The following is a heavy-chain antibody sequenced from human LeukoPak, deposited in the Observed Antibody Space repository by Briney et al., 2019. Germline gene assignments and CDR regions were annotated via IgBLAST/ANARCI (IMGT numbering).Heavy chain of an antibody. D-gene: IGHD5-12*01. V-gene: IGHV3-11*01. CDR1: GFTFSDYY. CDR2: ISSSGSTI. Sequence: GGSLRLSCAASGFTFSDYYMSWIRQAPGKGLEWVSYISSSGSTIYYADSVKGRFTISGDNAKNSLYLQMNSLRAEDTAVYYCASRGYSGYDHGAHWGQGTLVTVSS. CDR3: ASRGYSGYDHGAH. J-gene: IGHJ4*02.